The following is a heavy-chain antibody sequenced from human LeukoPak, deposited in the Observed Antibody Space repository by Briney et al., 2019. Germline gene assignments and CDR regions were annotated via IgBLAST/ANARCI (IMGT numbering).Heavy chain of an antibody. CDR3: ARDPLGRYCSSTSCYPLLGSDY. V-gene: IGHV1-18*01. D-gene: IGHD2-2*01. CDR2: ISAYNGNT. J-gene: IGHJ4*02. CDR1: GYTFTSYG. Sequence: ASVKVSCKASGYTFTSYGISWVRQAPGQGLEWMGWISAYNGNTNYAQKLQGRVTMTTDTSTSTAYMELRSLRSDDTAVYYCARDPLGRYCSSTSCYPLLGSDYWGQGTLVTVSS.